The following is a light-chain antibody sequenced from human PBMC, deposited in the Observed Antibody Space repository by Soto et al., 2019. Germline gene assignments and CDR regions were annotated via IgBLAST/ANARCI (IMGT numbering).Light chain of an antibody. CDR3: TSYTSSNTVV. V-gene: IGLV2-14*01. J-gene: IGLJ3*02. CDR2: DVS. CDR1: SSDVGRYDY. Sequence: ALTQPASVSGSPGQSITISCTGASSDVGRYDYVSWYQQHPGKAPKLIIYDVSNRPSGVSNRFSGSKSGNTASLTISGLQAEDEADYYCTSYTSSNTVVFGGGTKLTVL.